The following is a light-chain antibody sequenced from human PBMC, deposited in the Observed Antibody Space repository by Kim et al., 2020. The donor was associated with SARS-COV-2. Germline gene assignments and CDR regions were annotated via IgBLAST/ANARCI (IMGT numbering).Light chain of an antibody. CDR3: QQYHSYYS. CDR1: QGVSSW. V-gene: IGKV1-5*03. Sequence: DIQLTQSPSTLSASVGERVTITCRASQGVSSWLAWYQQRPGKAPRLLIYKASSLESGVPSRFSGSGSGTEFTLTITSLQPDASATYYCQQYHSYYSFGQGTKVDIK. CDR2: KAS. J-gene: IGKJ1*01.